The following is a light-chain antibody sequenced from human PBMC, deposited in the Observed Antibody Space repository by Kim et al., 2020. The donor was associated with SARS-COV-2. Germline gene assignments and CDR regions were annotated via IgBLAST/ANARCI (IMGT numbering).Light chain of an antibody. Sequence: PGERATLSCRATQSISIYLAWYQQKPRQAPRRLIYDASNRATGIPDRVSGSGSGTDFTLTISSLEPEDFAIYYCQQRNNWPPAVNFGGGTKVDIK. V-gene: IGKV3-11*01. CDR1: QSISIY. CDR2: DAS. CDR3: QQRNNWPPAVN. J-gene: IGKJ4*01.